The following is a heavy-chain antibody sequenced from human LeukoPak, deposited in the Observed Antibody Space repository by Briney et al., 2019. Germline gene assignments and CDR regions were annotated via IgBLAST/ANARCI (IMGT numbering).Heavy chain of an antibody. CDR1: GFSLSTSGMC. CDR2: IGWDDDK. CDR3: ARVVLGSGNYYDGNNWFDP. V-gene: IGHV2-70*01. Sequence: SGPTLVNPTQTLTLTCTFSGFSLSTSGMCVSWIRQPPGKALEWLALIGWDDDKYYSTSLKTRLTITKDTSKNQVVLTMTNMDPVDTATYYCARVVLGSGNYYDGNNWFDPWGQGTLVTVSS. J-gene: IGHJ5*02. D-gene: IGHD3-10*01.